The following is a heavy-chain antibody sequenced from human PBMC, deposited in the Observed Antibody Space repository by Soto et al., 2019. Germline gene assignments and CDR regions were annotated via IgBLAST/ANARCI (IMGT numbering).Heavy chain of an antibody. V-gene: IGHV3-23*01. CDR1: GFTFSSYA. D-gene: IGHD2-2*01. CDR2: ISGSGGST. CDR3: AKDVVVPAAMLEYFQH. J-gene: IGHJ1*01. Sequence: GGSLRLSCAASGFTFSSYAMSWVRQATGKGLEWVSAISGSGGSTYYADSVKGRFTISRDNSKNTLYLQMNSLRAEDTAVYYCAKDVVVPAAMLEYFQHWGQGTLVTVSS.